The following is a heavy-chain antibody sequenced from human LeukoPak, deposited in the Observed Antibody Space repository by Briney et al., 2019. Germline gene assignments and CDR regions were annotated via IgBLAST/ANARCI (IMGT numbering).Heavy chain of an antibody. D-gene: IGHD4-17*01. CDR2: IIPILGIA. CDR3: ARFTSAYGDYVYDY. J-gene: IGHJ4*02. Sequence: GASVKVSCKASGGTFSSYAISWVRQAPGQGLEWMGRIIPILGIANYAQKFQGRVTIIADKSTSTAYMELSSLRSEDTAVYYCARFTSAYGDYVYDYWGQGTLVTVSS. CDR1: GGTFSSYA. V-gene: IGHV1-69*04.